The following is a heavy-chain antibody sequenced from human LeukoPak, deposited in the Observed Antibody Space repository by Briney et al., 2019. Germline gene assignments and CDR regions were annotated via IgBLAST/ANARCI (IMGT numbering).Heavy chain of an antibody. D-gene: IGHD2-2*01. Sequence: PGGSLRLSCAASGFTFSDYYMSWIRQAPGKGLEWVSYISSSSSYTNYADSVKGRFTISRDNAKNSLHLQMNSLRAEDTDVFYCARSGSIAVVVPAATLVDYWGQGTLVTVPS. CDR1: GFTFSDYY. J-gene: IGHJ4*02. CDR3: ARSGSIAVVVPAATLVDY. V-gene: IGHV3-11*03. CDR2: ISSSSSYT.